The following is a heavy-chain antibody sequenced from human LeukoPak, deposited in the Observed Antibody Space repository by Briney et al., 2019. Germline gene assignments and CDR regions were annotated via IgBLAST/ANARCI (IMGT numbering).Heavy chain of an antibody. CDR2: IYYSGST. J-gene: IGHJ5*02. D-gene: IGHD3-10*01. CDR1: GDSISHYY. Sequence: PSETLSLTCTVSGDSISHYYWSWIRQPPGKGLEWFGYIYYSGSTNYNPSLKSRVTISVETSKNQFSLRLSSVTAADTAVYYCASSPMVRGVIRRGLRNWFDPWGQGTLVTVSS. V-gene: IGHV4-59*01. CDR3: ASSPMVRGVIRRGLRNWFDP.